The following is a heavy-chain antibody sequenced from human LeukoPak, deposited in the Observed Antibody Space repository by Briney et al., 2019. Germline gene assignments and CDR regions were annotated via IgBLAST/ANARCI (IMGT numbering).Heavy chain of an antibody. J-gene: IGHJ5*02. D-gene: IGHD6-19*01. CDR1: GDSVSSNSAA. CDR3: ARGWGSSGWYKVNWFDP. Sequence: SQTLSLTCAISGDSVSSNSAAWNWSRQSPSRGLEWLGRTYYRSKWYNDYAVSVKSRITINPDTSKNQFSLQLTSVTPEDTAVYYCARGWGSSGWYKVNWFDPWGQGTLVTVSS. V-gene: IGHV6-1*01. CDR2: TYYRSKWYN.